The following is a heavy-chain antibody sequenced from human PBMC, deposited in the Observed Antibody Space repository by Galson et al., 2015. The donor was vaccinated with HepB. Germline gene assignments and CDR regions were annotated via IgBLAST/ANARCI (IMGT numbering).Heavy chain of an antibody. CDR2: ISAYNGNT. Sequence: SVKVSCKASGYTFTSYGISWVRQAPGQGLEWVGWISAYNGNTNYAQNLQGRVTMTTDTSTNTAYMELRSLRSDDTAVYYCARDSTADTDMVSGWYYFDSCGQGTLVTVSS. D-gene: IGHD5-18*01. J-gene: IGHJ4*02. CDR1: GYTFTSYG. CDR3: ARDSTADTDMVSGWYYFDS. V-gene: IGHV1-18*04.